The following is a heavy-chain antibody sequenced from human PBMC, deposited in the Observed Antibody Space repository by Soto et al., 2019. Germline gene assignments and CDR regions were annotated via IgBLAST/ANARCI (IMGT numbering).Heavy chain of an antibody. J-gene: IGHJ6*02. CDR1: GFTFSSYS. CDR3: ARLAYYDFWSGYYPNYGMDV. CDR2: ISSSSSYI. V-gene: IGHV3-21*01. D-gene: IGHD3-3*01. Sequence: GGPLRLSCAASGFTFSSYSMNWVRQAPGKGLEWVSSISSSSSYIYYADSVKGRFTISRDNAKNSLYLQMNSLRAEDTAVYYCARLAYYDFWSGYYPNYGMDVWGQGTTVTVSS.